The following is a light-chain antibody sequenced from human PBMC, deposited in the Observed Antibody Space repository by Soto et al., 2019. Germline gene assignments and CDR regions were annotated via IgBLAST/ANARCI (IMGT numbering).Light chain of an antibody. CDR1: QGISSW. Sequence: DIQMTQSPSTLSASVGYRVTITCRASQGISSWLALYQQKPGKAPKLLIYKASSLESGVPSRFSGSGSGTEFTLTISSLQPDDFATYYCQQYNSYSWTFGHGTKVDIK. CDR2: KAS. V-gene: IGKV1-5*03. J-gene: IGKJ1*01. CDR3: QQYNSYSWT.